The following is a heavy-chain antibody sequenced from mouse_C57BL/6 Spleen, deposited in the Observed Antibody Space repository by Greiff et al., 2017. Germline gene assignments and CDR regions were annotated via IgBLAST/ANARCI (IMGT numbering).Heavy chain of an antibody. CDR3: EREGVITTVVGDY. Sequence: QVQLQQPGTELVKPGASVKLSCKASGYTFTSYCMHWVKQRPGQGLEWIGNINPSNGGTNYNEKFKSKATLTVDRSSSTAYLQFSSLTSEYYAVYDCEREGVITTVVGDYWGQGTTLTVSS. CDR1: GYTFTSYC. CDR2: INPSNGGT. D-gene: IGHD1-1*01. V-gene: IGHV1-53*01. J-gene: IGHJ2*01.